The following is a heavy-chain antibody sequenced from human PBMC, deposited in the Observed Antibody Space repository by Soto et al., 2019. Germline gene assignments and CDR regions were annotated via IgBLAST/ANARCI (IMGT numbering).Heavy chain of an antibody. Sequence: GGSLRLSCAASGFTFSSYAMSWVRQAPGKGLEWVSAISGSGGSTYYADSVKGRFTISRDNSKNTLYLQMNSLRAEDTAVYYCAKDFGSAVVAATNWFDPWGQGTLVTVSS. CDR3: AKDFGSAVVAATNWFDP. V-gene: IGHV3-23*01. CDR1: GFTFSSYA. D-gene: IGHD2-15*01. CDR2: ISGSGGST. J-gene: IGHJ5*02.